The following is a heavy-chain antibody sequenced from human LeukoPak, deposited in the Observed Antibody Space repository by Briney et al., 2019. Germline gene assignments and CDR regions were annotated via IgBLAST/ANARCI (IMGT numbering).Heavy chain of an antibody. CDR1: GGSISSYY. CDR2: IYYSGST. V-gene: IGHV4-30-4*08. CDR3: ARVHDSSGWYGGGFFDY. Sequence: SETLSLTCTVSGGSISSYYWSWIRQPPGKGLEWIGYIYYSGSTYYNPSLKSRVTISVDTSKNQFSLKLSSVTAADTAVYYCARVHDSSGWYGGGFFDYWGQGTLVTVSS. D-gene: IGHD6-19*01. J-gene: IGHJ4*02.